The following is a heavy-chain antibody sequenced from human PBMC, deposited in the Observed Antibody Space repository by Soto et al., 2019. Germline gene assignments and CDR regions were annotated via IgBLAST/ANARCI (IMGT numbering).Heavy chain of an antibody. CDR2: TSFDGNNR. V-gene: IGHV3-30*18. CDR1: GFTFSIYG. J-gene: IGHJ5*02. CDR3: AKDSGIEGGSNWYNWFDP. D-gene: IGHD4-4*01. Sequence: VQLVESGGALVQPGRSLRLSCAASGFTFSIYGMHWVRQAPGKGLEWVAFTSFDGNNRKYVDSVKGRFTISRDNSKNTLYLQMSSLRPEDTAVYYCAKDSGIEGGSNWYNWFDPWGQGTRVTVSS.